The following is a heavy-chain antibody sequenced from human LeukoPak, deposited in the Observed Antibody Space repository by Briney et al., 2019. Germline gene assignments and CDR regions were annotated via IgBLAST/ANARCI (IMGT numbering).Heavy chain of an antibody. V-gene: IGHV3-23*01. J-gene: IGHJ4*02. CDR2: ISGGGGST. Sequence: GGSPRLSCAASGFTFSNYAMSWVRQAPGKGLEWVSIISGGGGSTYYADSVKGRFTISRDNSKNTLYPQMNSLRAEDTAVYYCAKSDRGDSSGYCHYWGQGALVTVSS. D-gene: IGHD3-22*01. CDR3: AKSDRGDSSGYCHY. CDR1: GFTFSNYA.